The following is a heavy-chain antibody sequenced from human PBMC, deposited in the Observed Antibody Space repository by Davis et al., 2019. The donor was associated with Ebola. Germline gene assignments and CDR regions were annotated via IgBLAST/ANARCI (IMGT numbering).Heavy chain of an antibody. V-gene: IGHV4-34*01. CDR3: ARGDSALVDY. D-gene: IGHD3-3*01. J-gene: IGHJ4*02. CDR1: GGSFSGYY. Sequence: PSETLSLTCAVYGGSFSGYYWSWIRQPPGKGLEWIGEIYHSGSTNYNPSLTSRVTISVDTSKNQFSLKLSSVTAADTAVYYCARGDSALVDYWGQGTLVTVSS. CDR2: IYHSGST.